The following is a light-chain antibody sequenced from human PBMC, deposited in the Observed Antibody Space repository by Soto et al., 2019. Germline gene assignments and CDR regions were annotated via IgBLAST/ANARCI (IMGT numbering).Light chain of an antibody. J-gene: IGKJ1*01. CDR2: GAS. Sequence: EIVLTQSPGTLSLSPGERATLSCRASQSVSNNYLAWYQPKPGQAHRLLIYGASNRATGIPDRFSGSGSGTDFTLTISRLEPEDFAVYYCQQYGSSPWTFGQGTKVDIK. CDR1: QSVSNNY. CDR3: QQYGSSPWT. V-gene: IGKV3-20*01.